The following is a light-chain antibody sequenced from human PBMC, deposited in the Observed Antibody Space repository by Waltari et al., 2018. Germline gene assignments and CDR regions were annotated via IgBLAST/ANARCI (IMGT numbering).Light chain of an antibody. CDR1: QAISRS. CDR2: EAS. J-gene: IGKJ5*01. CDR3: QHFYSYPSG. Sequence: AIQLTQSPSSLSASVGDRVTMTCRASQAISRSVAWFQQKPGKVPKLLIFEASDLEDGVPSRFSGSGGGTRFTLTISSLQPEDFATYYCQHFYSYPSGFGQGTWLEIK. V-gene: IGKV1-13*02.